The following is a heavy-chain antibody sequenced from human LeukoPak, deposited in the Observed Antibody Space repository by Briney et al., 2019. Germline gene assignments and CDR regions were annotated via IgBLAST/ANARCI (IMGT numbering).Heavy chain of an antibody. CDR1: GYTFTSYG. Sequence: ASVKVSCKASGYTFTSYGISWVRQAPGQGLEWMGWISAYNGNTNYAQKLQGRVTMTTDTSTSTAYMELRSLRSDDTAVYYCARERGYSGYRYYYYGMDVWGQRTTVTVSS. V-gene: IGHV1-18*01. CDR2: ISAYNGNT. D-gene: IGHD5-12*01. CDR3: ARERGYSGYRYYYYGMDV. J-gene: IGHJ6*02.